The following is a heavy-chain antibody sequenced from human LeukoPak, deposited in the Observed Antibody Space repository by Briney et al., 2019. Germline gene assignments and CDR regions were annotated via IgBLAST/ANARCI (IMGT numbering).Heavy chain of an antibody. CDR1: GFTFTNYA. J-gene: IGHJ4*01. CDR3: AKERSLGVIAGIHY. V-gene: IGHV3-23*01. D-gene: IGHD2-21*01. CDR2: ISGGGDST. Sequence: GGSLRLSCAVSGFTFTNYAMSWVRQPPGKGLEWVSAISGGGDSTYYADSVKGRFTISRDNSKNTLYLQMNNLRAEDTAVYYFAKERSLGVIAGIHYWGHGTLVTVSS.